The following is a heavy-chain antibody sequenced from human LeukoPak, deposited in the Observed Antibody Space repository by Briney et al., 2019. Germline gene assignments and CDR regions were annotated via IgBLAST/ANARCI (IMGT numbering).Heavy chain of an antibody. V-gene: IGHV1-46*01. D-gene: IGHD6-25*01. Sequence: ASVKVSCKASEYTFTSYYIHWVRQAPGQGLEWMGIINPSGGSTTYAQKFQGRVTMTRDTSASTVYMELSSLRSEDTAVYYRTEAASLGWFDPWGQGTLVTVSS. CDR3: TEAASLGWFDP. J-gene: IGHJ5*02. CDR2: INPSGGST. CDR1: EYTFTSYY.